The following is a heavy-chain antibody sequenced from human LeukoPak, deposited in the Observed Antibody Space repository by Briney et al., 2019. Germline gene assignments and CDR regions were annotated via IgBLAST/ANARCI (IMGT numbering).Heavy chain of an antibody. D-gene: IGHD3-22*01. CDR3: ARRGYIDSSGYDY. Sequence: GGSLRLSCAGSGFSFSNYAMNWVRQAPGKGLEWVSSISGSSSDIYYADSMKGRLTISRDNAKNSVYLQINSLRAEDTAIYYCARRGYIDSSGYDYWGQGTLVTVSS. CDR1: GFSFSNYA. CDR2: ISGSSSDI. J-gene: IGHJ4*02. V-gene: IGHV3-21*01.